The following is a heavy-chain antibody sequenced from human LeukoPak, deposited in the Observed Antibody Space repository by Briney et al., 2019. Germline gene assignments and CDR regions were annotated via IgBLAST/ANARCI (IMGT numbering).Heavy chain of an antibody. CDR1: GYTFTAYY. CDR2: INPKSGGT. CDR3: ARDHCSANSCYEDYYNGLDV. D-gene: IGHD2-2*01. V-gene: IGHV1-2*02. J-gene: IGHJ6*02. Sequence: ASVKVSCKASGYTFTAYYLQWVRLAPGQGLEWMGWINPKSGGTEYAQRSQGRVTMTRDTSISTANMELSRLRSDDTAVYYCARDHCSANSCYEDYYNGLDVWGQGTTVTVSS.